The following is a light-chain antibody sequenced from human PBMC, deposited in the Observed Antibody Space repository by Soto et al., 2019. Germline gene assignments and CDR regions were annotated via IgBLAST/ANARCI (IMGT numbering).Light chain of an antibody. CDR1: SSKIGAGYD. CDR2: GNS. Sequence: QAVVTQPPSVSGAPGQRVTISCTGSSSKIGAGYDVHWYQQLPGTAPKLLIYGNSNRPSGVPDRFSGSKSGTSASLAITGLQAEDEADYYCQSYDSSLSAYVFGTGTKVTVL. V-gene: IGLV1-40*01. CDR3: QSYDSSLSAYV. J-gene: IGLJ1*01.